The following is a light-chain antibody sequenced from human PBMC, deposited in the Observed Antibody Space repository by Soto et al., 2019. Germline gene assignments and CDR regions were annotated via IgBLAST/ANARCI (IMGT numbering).Light chain of an antibody. CDR3: QQRRSWQVT. J-gene: IGKJ5*01. V-gene: IGKV3-11*01. CDR1: QTVRSD. Sequence: EIVLTQSPATLSLSPGERATLSCKSSQTVRSDLAWYQQKPGQAPRLLIHDASNRATGIPARFSGSGSGTDFTLTISRLEPEDFAVYYWQQRRSWQVTFGQGTRLEI. CDR2: DAS.